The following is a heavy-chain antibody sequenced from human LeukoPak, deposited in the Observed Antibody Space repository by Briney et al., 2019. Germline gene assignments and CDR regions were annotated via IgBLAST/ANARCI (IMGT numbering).Heavy chain of an antibody. V-gene: IGHV3-64D*06. D-gene: IGHD3-3*01. Sequence: GGSLRLSCSASGXTFSRYGMHWVRQAPGKGLEYVSAISRDGGDTYYADSVRGRFTISRDNSKNTLHLQMSSLGPEDTAVYYCVKHPGVGYYFDYWGQGTLVTVSS. CDR1: GXTFSRYG. J-gene: IGHJ4*02. CDR2: ISRDGGDT. CDR3: VKHPGVGYYFDY.